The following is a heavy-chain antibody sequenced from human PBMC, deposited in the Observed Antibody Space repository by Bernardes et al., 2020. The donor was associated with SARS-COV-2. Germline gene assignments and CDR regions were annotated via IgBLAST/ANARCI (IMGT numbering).Heavy chain of an antibody. V-gene: IGHV3-23*01. CDR2: ISGSGGST. Sequence: WGSLRLSCAASGFTFSSYAMSWVRQAPGKGLELVSAISGSGGSTYYADSVKGRFTISRHNSKNTLYLQMNSLRAEDTAVYYCAKIPPSPTSFVDTLFDYWGQGTLVTVSS. J-gene: IGHJ4*02. CDR3: AKIPPSPTSFVDTLFDY. CDR1: GFTFSSYA. D-gene: IGHD5-18*01.